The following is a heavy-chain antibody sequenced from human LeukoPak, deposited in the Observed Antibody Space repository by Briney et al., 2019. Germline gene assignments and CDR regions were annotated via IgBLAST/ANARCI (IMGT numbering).Heavy chain of an antibody. D-gene: IGHD3-22*01. Sequence: SETLSLTCTVSGCPISSYYWSWIRQPPGKGLEGIGYIYYSGSTNYNPSLKSRVTISVDTSKNQFSLKLSSVAAADTAVYYCARVHVGYYFESGGINCLDPWGQGTLVTVSS. CDR1: GCPISSYY. CDR3: ARVHVGYYFESGGINCLDP. J-gene: IGHJ5*02. V-gene: IGHV4-59*01. CDR2: IYYSGST.